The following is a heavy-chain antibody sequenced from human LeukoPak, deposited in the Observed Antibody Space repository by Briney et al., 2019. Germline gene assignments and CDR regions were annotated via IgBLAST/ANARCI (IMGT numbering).Heavy chain of an antibody. J-gene: IGHJ4*02. Sequence: SETLSLTCTVSGGSISSSSYYWGWIRQPPGKGLEWIGSIYYSGSTYYNPSLKSRVTISVDTPKNQFSLKLSSVTAADTAVYYCARRIAARAPDFDYWGQGTLVTVSS. CDR1: GGSISSSSYY. V-gene: IGHV4-39*01. CDR2: IYYSGST. D-gene: IGHD6-6*01. CDR3: ARRIAARAPDFDY.